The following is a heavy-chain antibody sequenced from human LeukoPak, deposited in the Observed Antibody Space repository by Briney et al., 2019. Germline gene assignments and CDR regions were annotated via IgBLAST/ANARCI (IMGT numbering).Heavy chain of an antibody. Sequence: SETLSLTCTVSGGSISSSSYYWGWIRQPPGKGLEWIGSIYYSGSTYYNPSLKSRVTISVDTSKNQFSLKLSSVTAADTAVYYCARGPPLRYCSSTSCYQGDYYYYMDVWGKGTTVTISS. CDR2: IYYSGST. CDR1: GGSISSSSYY. D-gene: IGHD2-2*01. V-gene: IGHV4-39*07. J-gene: IGHJ6*03. CDR3: ARGPPLRYCSSTSCYQGDYYYYMDV.